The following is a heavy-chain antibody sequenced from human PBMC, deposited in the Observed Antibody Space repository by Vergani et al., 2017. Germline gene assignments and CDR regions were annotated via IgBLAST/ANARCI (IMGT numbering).Heavy chain of an antibody. Sequence: QVQLQQWGAGLLKPSETLSLTCTVSGGSISSYYWSWIRQPPGKGLEWIGYIYYSGSTNYNPSLKSRVTISVDTSKNQFSLKLSSVTAADTAVYYCAREGPGGYSYGYGWFDPWGQGTLVTVSS. D-gene: IGHD5-18*01. CDR1: GGSISSYY. J-gene: IGHJ5*02. CDR3: AREGPGGYSYGYGWFDP. V-gene: IGHV4-59*01. CDR2: IYYSGST.